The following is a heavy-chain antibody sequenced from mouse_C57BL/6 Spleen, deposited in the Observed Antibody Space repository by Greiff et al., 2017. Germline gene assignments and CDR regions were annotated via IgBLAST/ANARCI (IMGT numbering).Heavy chain of an antibody. J-gene: IGHJ2*01. V-gene: IGHV1-80*01. CDR3: ARSGFYYDYGFDY. Sequence: QVQLQQSGAELVKPGASVKISCKASGYAFSSYWMNWVKQRPGKGLEWLGQIYPGDGDTNYNGKFKGKATLTADKSSSTAYMQLSSLTSEDSAVXFCARSGFYYDYGFDYWGQGTTLTVSS. CDR2: IYPGDGDT. D-gene: IGHD2-4*01. CDR1: GYAFSSYW.